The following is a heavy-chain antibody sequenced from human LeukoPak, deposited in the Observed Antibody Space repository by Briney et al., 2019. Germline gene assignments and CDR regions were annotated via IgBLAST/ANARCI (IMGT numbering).Heavy chain of an antibody. Sequence: SETLSLTCTVSGGSISSGGYYWSWIRQHPGKGLEWIGQIYYIGSTNYNPSLESRVIMSLDKSTNQLSLRFNSVTAADTAVYYCARHGSYSLAFWGQGALVTVSS. CDR1: GGSISSGGYY. CDR3: ARHGSYSLAF. V-gene: IGHV4-31*03. D-gene: IGHD1-26*01. CDR2: IYYIGST. J-gene: IGHJ4*02.